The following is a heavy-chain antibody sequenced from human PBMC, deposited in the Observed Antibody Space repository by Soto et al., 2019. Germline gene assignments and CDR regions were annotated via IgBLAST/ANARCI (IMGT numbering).Heavy chain of an antibody. CDR3: AKGSLKFDY. J-gene: IGHJ4*02. V-gene: IGHV3-23*01. CDR2: ISGNGGST. D-gene: IGHD6-19*01. CDR1: GFTFSSYA. Sequence: ESGGVLVQPGGSLRLSCAASGFTFSSYAMSWVRQAPGKGLEWVSAISGNGGSTYYADSVKGRFTMSRDNSKNTLYLQMNSLRAEDTALYYCAKGSLKFDYWGQGTLVTVSS.